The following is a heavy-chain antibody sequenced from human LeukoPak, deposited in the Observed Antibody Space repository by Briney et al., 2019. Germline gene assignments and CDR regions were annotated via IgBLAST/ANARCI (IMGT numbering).Heavy chain of an antibody. CDR2: IYFSGST. J-gene: IGHJ4*02. D-gene: IGHD3-22*01. V-gene: IGHV4-31*03. CDR1: GGSISSGGYY. CDR3: ARTYYYDSTSAPYYFDY. Sequence: PSETLSLTCTVSGGSISSGGYYWSWVRQHPGKGLEWIGYIYFSGSTYYNPSLKSRVTISVDTSKNQFSLKLSSVTAADTAVYYCARTYYYDSTSAPYYFDYWGQGTLVTVSS.